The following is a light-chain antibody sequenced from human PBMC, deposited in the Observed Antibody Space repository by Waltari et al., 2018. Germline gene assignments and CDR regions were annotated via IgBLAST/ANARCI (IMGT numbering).Light chain of an antibody. CDR1: QNIDTW. CDR3: QQYNSYSCG. J-gene: IGKJ3*01. Sequence: DIHLTQSPSTLSASVGDRATITRRASQNIDTWLAWYQQKPGKAPKLLIYKASYLQSGVPSRFSGRGSGTEFTLTIDSLQPDDFATYHCQQYNSYSCGFGPGTTVDLK. V-gene: IGKV1-5*03. CDR2: KAS.